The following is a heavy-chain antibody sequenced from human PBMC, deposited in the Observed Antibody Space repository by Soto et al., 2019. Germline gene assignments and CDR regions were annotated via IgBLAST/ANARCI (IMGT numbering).Heavy chain of an antibody. D-gene: IGHD3-3*01. CDR3: AKDLGREWLFMGLDY. Sequence: EVQLVESGGGLVQPGRSLRLSCAASGFTFDDYAMHWVRQAPGKGLEWVSGISWNSGSIGYADSVKGRFTISRDNAKNSLYLQMNSLRAEDTALYYCAKDLGREWLFMGLDYWGQGTLVTVSS. CDR1: GFTFDDYA. CDR2: ISWNSGSI. J-gene: IGHJ4*02. V-gene: IGHV3-9*01.